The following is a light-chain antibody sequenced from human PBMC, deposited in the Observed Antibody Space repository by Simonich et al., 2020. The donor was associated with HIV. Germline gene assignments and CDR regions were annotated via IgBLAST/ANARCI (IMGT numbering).Light chain of an antibody. CDR2: DAS. CDR3: QQYYDTPYT. CDR1: QSVSSSY. Sequence: EIVLTQSPGTLSLSPGERATLSCRASQSVSSSYLAWYQQKPGQAPRLLIYDASNRATGIPARFSGSGSGADFTLTISTLQAEDVAVYYCQQYYDTPYTFGQGTKLEI. J-gene: IGKJ2*01. V-gene: IGKV3-20*01.